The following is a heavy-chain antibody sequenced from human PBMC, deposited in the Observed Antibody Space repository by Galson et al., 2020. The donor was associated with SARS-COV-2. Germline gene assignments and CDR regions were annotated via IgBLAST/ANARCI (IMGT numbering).Heavy chain of an antibody. D-gene: IGHD2-2*01. J-gene: IGHJ6*02. V-gene: IGHV3-64D*08. CDR1: GFTFSTYP. CDR3: VRNVVPAATLYYYGLDV. CDR2: ISSNGGNT. Sequence: TGGSLRLSCSASGFTFSTYPMHWVRQAPGKGLEYVSAISSNGGNTYHANSVKGRFTISRDNSKSTLYLQMSTLRPEDTAVYYCVRNVVPAATLYYYGLDVWGQGTTVTVSS.